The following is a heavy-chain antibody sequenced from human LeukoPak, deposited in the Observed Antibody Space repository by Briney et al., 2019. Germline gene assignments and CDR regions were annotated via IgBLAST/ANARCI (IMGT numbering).Heavy chain of an antibody. J-gene: IGHJ5*02. CDR1: GFTFSSYA. CDR2: ISYDGSNK. CDR3: ARGDIAAAINWFDP. V-gene: IGHV3-30-3*01. D-gene: IGHD6-13*01. Sequence: GGSLRLSCAASGFTFSSYAMHWVRQAPGKGLEWVAVISYDGSNKYYADSVKGRFTISRDNSKNTLYLQMNSLRAEDTAVYYCARGDIAAAINWFDPRGQGTLVTVSS.